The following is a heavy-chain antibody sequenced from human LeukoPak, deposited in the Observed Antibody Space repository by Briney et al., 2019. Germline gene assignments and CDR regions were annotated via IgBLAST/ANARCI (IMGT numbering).Heavy chain of an antibody. Sequence: ASVKVSCKASGGTFSSYAISWVRQAPGQGLEWMGGIIPIFGTANYAQKFQGRVTITADESTSTAYMELSSLRSEDTAVYCCARLPTIFGVVHNWFDPWGQGTLVTVSS. CDR2: IIPIFGTA. D-gene: IGHD3-3*01. J-gene: IGHJ5*02. V-gene: IGHV1-69*13. CDR3: ARLPTIFGVVHNWFDP. CDR1: GGTFSSYA.